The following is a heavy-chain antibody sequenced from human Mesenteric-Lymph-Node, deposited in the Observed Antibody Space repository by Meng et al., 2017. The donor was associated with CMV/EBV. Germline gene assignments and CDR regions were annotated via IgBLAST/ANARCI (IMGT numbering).Heavy chain of an antibody. CDR1: GGTFSSYT. V-gene: IGHV1-69*05. D-gene: IGHD3-3*01. Sequence: SVKVSCKASGGTFSSYTINWVRQAPGQGLEWMGGIIPIFGTANYAQKFQGRVTITTDESTSTAYMELSSLRSGDTAVYYCARTYYDFWNGMDVWGQGTTVTVSS. CDR3: ARTYYDFWNGMDV. J-gene: IGHJ6*02. CDR2: IIPIFGTA.